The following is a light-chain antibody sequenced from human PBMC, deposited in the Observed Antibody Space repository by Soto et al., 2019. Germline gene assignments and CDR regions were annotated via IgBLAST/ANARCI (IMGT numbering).Light chain of an antibody. V-gene: IGKV1-5*03. CDR1: QTISTW. CDR2: KAS. J-gene: IGKJ4*01. Sequence: DIQMTQSPSTLSASVGDRFTISCLASQTISTWLAWYQQKPGKAPNLLIYKASSLESGVPSRFSGSGSGTEFTLTISSLQPDDFATYYCRQYSTFPLTFGGGTKVDIK. CDR3: RQYSTFPLT.